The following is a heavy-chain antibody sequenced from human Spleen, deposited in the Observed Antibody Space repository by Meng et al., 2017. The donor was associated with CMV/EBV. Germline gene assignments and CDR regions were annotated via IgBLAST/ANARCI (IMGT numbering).Heavy chain of an antibody. Sequence: GESLKISCVASGLTLSRYGMHWVRQAPGKGLEWVAVISYDGSNKYYADSVKGRFTISRDNSKNTLYLQMNSLRAEDTAVYYCARAQVVPAAIGPYYYYGMDVWGQGTTVTVSS. CDR1: GLTLSRYG. CDR2: ISYDGSNK. CDR3: ARAQVVPAAIGPYYYYGMDV. V-gene: IGHV3-30*19. J-gene: IGHJ6*02. D-gene: IGHD2-2*02.